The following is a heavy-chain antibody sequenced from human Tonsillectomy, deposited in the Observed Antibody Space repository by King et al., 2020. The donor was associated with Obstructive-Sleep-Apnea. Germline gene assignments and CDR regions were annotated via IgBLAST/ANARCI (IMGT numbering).Heavy chain of an antibody. CDR3: AKEPGIAVAGTLDY. V-gene: IGHV3-23*04. CDR1: GITFSTYA. D-gene: IGHD6-19*01. CDR2: ISGSGGST. Sequence: EVQLVESGGGLVQPGGSLRLSCAVSGITFSTYAMSWVRQAPGKGREWVSAISGSGGSTYYADSVKGRFTISRDNSKNTLYLQMNSLRAEDTAVYYCAKEPGIAVAGTLDYWGQGTLVTVSS. J-gene: IGHJ4*02.